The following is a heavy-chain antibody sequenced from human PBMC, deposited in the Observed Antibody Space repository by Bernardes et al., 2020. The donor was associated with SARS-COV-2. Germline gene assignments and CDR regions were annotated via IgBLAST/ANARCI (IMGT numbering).Heavy chain of an antibody. V-gene: IGHV3-48*04. Sequence: GSLSLSCAASGFTFSSYSMNWVRQAPGKGLEWVSYISSSSSTIYYADSVKGRFTISRDNAKNSLYLQMNSLRAEDTAVYYSARDGYCSSTSCYYDYWGQGTLVTVSS. CDR2: ISSSSSTI. CDR1: GFTFSSYS. D-gene: IGHD2-2*03. CDR3: ARDGYCSSTSCYYDY. J-gene: IGHJ4*02.